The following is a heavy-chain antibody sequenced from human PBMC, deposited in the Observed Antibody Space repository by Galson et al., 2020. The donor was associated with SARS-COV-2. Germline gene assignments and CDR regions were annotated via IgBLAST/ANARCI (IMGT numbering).Heavy chain of an antibody. CDR1: GFTFSSYA. V-gene: IGHV3-23*01. D-gene: IGHD3-22*01. J-gene: IGHJ4*02. CDR2: ISGSGGST. Sequence: GESLKIYCAASGFTFSSYAMSWVRQAPGKGLEWVSAISGSGGSTYYADSVKGRFTITRDNSKNTLYLQMNSLRAEDTAVYYCAKDNFWSYDSSGYRDYWGQGTLVTVSS. CDR3: AKDNFWSYDSSGYRDY.